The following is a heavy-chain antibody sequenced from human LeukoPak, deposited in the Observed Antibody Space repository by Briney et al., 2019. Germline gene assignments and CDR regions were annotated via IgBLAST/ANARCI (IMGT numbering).Heavy chain of an antibody. D-gene: IGHD3-3*01. V-gene: IGHV4-34*01. CDR1: GGSFSGYY. CDR2: INHSGST. J-gene: IGHJ4*02. Sequence: MPSETLSLTCAVYGGSFSGYYWSWIRQPPGKGLEWIGEINHSGSTNYNPSLKSRVTLSVDTSKNQFSLKLSSVPAADTAVYYCARRWYDFWSGYYTGGTSFDYRGQGTLVTVSS. CDR3: ARRWYDFWSGYYTGGTSFDY.